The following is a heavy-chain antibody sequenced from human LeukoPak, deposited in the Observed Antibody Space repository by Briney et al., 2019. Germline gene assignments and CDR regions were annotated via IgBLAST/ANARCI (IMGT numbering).Heavy chain of an antibody. D-gene: IGHD3-22*01. CDR2: IRQDGSEK. V-gene: IGHV3-7*01. Sequence: GGSLRLSCAASGFTLSGYWMSWVGRAPGKGLEWLANIRQDGSEKYYVDSVKGRFTISRDNAKNTLYLQMNSLRAEDTAVYYCARWYYYDSSGLPPNGMDVWGQGTTVTVSS. J-gene: IGHJ6*02. CDR1: GFTLSGYW. CDR3: ARWYYYDSSGLPPNGMDV.